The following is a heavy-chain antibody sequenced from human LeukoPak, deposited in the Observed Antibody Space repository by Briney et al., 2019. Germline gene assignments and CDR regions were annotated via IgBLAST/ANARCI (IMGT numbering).Heavy chain of an antibody. CDR3: ARETDTAVVLDY. CDR1: GFTFSNYA. D-gene: IGHD5-18*01. V-gene: IGHV3-30*04. CDR2: MSYDGSNK. J-gene: IGHJ4*02. Sequence: GRSLRLSCAASGFTFSNYAMHWVRQAPGKGLEWVAVMSYDGSNKYYADSVKGRFTISRDNSKNTLYVQMNSLRVEDTAVYYCARETDTAVVLDYWGQGTLVTVSS.